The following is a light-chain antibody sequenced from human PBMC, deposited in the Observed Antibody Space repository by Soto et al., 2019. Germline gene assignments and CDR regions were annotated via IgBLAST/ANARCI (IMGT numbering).Light chain of an antibody. CDR1: QSISSY. V-gene: IGKV1-39*01. J-gene: IGKJ2*03. CDR2: AAS. CDR3: QQSYSTPVG. Sequence: DIQMTQSPSSLSASVGDRVTITCRASQSISSYLNWYQQKPGKAPKLLIYAASSLQSGVPSRFSGSGSGTDFTLTIISLQPEDFATYYCQQSYSTPVGFGQGTKLEIK.